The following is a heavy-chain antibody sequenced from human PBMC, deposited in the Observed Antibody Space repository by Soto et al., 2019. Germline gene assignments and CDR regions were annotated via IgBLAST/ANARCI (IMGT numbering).Heavy chain of an antibody. CDR1: GFTFSSYW. CDR3: ARDFRPPYGVRYFDY. D-gene: IGHD4-17*01. V-gene: IGHV3-33*08. Sequence: GGSLRLSCAASGFTFSSYWMHWVRQAPGKGLEWVAVIWYDGSNKYYADSVKGRFTISRDNSKNTLYLQMNSLRAEDTAVYYCARDFRPPYGVRYFDYWGQGTLVTVSS. J-gene: IGHJ4*02. CDR2: IWYDGSNK.